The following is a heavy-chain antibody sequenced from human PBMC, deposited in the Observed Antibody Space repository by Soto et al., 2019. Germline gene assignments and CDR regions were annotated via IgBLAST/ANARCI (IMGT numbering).Heavy chain of an antibody. V-gene: IGHV4-59*01. D-gene: IGHD6-13*01. CDR2: IYYSGST. Sequence: PSETLSLTCTVSGGSISSYYWSWIRQPPGKGLEWIGYIYYSGSTNYNPSLKSRATISVDTSKNQFSLKLSSVTAADTAVYYCARAGTSSSLLPNYWGQGTLVTVSS. CDR1: GGSISSYY. CDR3: ARAGTSSSLLPNY. J-gene: IGHJ4*02.